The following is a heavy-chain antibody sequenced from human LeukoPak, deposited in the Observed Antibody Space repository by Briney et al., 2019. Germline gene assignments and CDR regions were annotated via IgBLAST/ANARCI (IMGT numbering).Heavy chain of an antibody. J-gene: IGHJ4*02. D-gene: IGHD6-13*01. CDR2: IYTSGST. V-gene: IGHV4-61*02. CDR3: ARLGPAAGTSFDY. Sequence: SETLSLTCAVSGGSISSGSYYWSWIRQPAGKGLEWIGRIYTSGSTNYNPSLKSRVTISVDTSKNQFSLKLSSVTAADTAVYYCARLGPAAGTSFDYWGQGTLVTVSS. CDR1: GGSISSGSYY.